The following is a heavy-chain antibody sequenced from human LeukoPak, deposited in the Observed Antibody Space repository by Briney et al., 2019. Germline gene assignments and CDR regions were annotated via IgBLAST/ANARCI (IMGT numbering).Heavy chain of an antibody. J-gene: IGHJ4*02. CDR2: IWYDGGNK. CDR1: GFTFSTYG. CDR3: ARDKGSRPGCLDY. V-gene: IGHV3-33*01. D-gene: IGHD1-14*01. Sequence: GGSLRLSCAASGFTFSTYGMHWVRQAPGKGLQWVAVIWYDGGNKYYADSVKGRFTISRDNSKDTLYLQMNSLRAEDTAVYYCARDKGSRPGCLDYWGQGTLVTVSS.